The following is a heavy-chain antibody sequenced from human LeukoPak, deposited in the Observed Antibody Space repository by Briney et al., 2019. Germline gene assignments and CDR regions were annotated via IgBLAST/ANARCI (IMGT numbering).Heavy chain of an antibody. CDR2: ISSSSGTI. V-gene: IGHV3-48*04. Sequence: GGSLRLSCAASGFTFSSYWMSWVGQAPGKGLEWVSYISSSSGTIYYADSVKGRFTISRDNAKNSLFLQMNSLRAEDTAVYYCARDRYGRGIWGDFDYWGQGTLVTVSS. CDR3: ARDRYGRGIWGDFDY. CDR1: GFTFSSYW. D-gene: IGHD3-10*01. J-gene: IGHJ4*02.